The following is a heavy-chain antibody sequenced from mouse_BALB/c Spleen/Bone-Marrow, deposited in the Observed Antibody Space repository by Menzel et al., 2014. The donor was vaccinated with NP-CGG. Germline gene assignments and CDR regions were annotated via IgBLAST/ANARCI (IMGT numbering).Heavy chain of an antibody. D-gene: IGHD1-1*01. CDR3: ARDRVVAFYWYFGV. CDR2: IRNKANGYTT. V-gene: IGHV7-3*02. CDR1: GFTFTDYY. Sequence: EVKLVESGGGLVQPGGSLRLSCAPSGFTFTDYYMSWVRQPPGKALEWLGFIRNKANGYTTEYSASVKGRFTISRDNSQSILYLQMNTLRAEDSATYYCARDRVVAFYWYFGVWGAGTTVTVSS. J-gene: IGHJ1*01.